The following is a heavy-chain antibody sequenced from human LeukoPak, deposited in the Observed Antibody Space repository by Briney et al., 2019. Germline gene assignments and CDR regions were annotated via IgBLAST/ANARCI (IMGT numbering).Heavy chain of an antibody. J-gene: IGHJ6*04. CDR2: ISSSGSTI. CDR1: GFTFSGHF. Sequence: GGSLRLSCAASGFTFSGHFMSWVRQAPGKGLEWVSYISSSGSTIYYADSVKGRFTISRDNAKNSLYLQMNSLRAEDTAVYYCARDLNDYVWGSYRYTLYYGMDVWGKGTTVTVSS. D-gene: IGHD3-16*02. CDR3: ARDLNDYVWGSYRYTLYYGMDV. V-gene: IGHV3-48*04.